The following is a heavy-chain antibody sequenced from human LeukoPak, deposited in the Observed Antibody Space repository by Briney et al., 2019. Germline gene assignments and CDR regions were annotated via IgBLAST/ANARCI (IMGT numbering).Heavy chain of an antibody. CDR1: GYSISSGYY. CDR3: AGTYCGGDCFVYYYYYYMDV. CDR2: IYHSGST. J-gene: IGHJ6*03. D-gene: IGHD2-21*02. V-gene: IGHV4-38-2*02. Sequence: KASETLSLTCTVSGYSISSGYYWGWIRQPPGKGLEWIGSIYHSGSTYYNPSLESRVTISVDTSKNQFSLKLSSVTAADTAVYYCAGTYCGGDCFVYYYYYYMDVWGKGTTVTVSS.